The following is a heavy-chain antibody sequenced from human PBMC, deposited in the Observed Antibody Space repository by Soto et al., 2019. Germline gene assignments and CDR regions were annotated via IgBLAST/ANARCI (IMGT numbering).Heavy chain of an antibody. V-gene: IGHV1-3*01. CDR1: GYTFTSYS. CDR2: INGANGDT. D-gene: IGHD1-7*01. J-gene: IGHJ4*02. CDR3: ARPMNYADYLDH. Sequence: GASVKVSCKASGYTFTSYSMHWVRQAPGQSLEWMGWINGANGDTKYSQSFQGRVTINRDTSASTVYMELSSLRSEDTAVYYCARPMNYADYLDHWGQGTLVTVSS.